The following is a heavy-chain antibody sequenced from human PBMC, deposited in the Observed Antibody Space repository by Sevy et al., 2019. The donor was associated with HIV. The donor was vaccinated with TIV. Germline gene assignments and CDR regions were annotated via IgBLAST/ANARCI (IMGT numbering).Heavy chain of an antibody. J-gene: IGHJ4*02. CDR2: IKSKTDGGTT. CDR3: TTDRVTMIVVWFY. D-gene: IGHD3-22*01. CDR1: GFTFSNAW. Sequence: GESLKISCAASGFTFSNAWMSWVRQAPGKGLEWVGRIKSKTDGGTTDYAAPVKGRFTISRDDSKNTLYLQMNSLKTEDTAMYYCTTDRVTMIVVWFYWGQGTLVTVSS. V-gene: IGHV3-15*01.